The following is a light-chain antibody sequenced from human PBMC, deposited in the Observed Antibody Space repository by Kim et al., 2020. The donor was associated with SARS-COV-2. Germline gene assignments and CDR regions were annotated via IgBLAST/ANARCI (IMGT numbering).Light chain of an antibody. CDR1: QSVSSSY. Sequence: EIVLTQSPGTLSLSPGERATLSCRASQSVSSSYLAWYQQKPGQAPRLLIYGASSRATGIPDRFSGSGSGTDFTLTISRLEPEYFAVYYCQQYGSSPDTFGQGTKVDIK. CDR3: QQYGSSPDT. CDR2: GAS. J-gene: IGKJ1*01. V-gene: IGKV3-20*01.